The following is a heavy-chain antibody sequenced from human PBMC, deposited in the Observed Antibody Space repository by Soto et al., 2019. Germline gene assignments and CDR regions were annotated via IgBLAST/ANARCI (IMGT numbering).Heavy chain of an antibody. CDR3: ARSPWYSSSWCEYYYGMDV. CDR2: ISYDGSNK. V-gene: IGHV3-30-3*01. D-gene: IGHD6-13*01. CDR1: GFTFSSYA. Sequence: QVQLVESGGGVVQPGRSLRLSCAASGFTFSSYAMHWVRQAPGKGLEWVVVISYDGSNKYYADSVKGRFTISRDNSKNTLYLQMNSLRAEDTAVYYCARSPWYSSSWCEYYYGMDVWGQGTTVTVSS. J-gene: IGHJ6*02.